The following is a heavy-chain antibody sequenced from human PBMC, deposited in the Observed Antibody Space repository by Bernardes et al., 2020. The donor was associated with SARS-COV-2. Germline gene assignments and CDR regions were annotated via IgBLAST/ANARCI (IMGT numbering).Heavy chain of an antibody. D-gene: IGHD2-15*01. CDR3: ASSRREYCSGGSCYSVEYFQH. CDR2: ISAYNGNT. CDR1: GYTFTGYD. Sequence: ASVKVSCKASGYTFTGYDINWVRQAPGQGLEWMGWISAYNGNTNYAQKLQGRVTMTTDTSTSTAYLELRSPTSDDTAVYYCASSRREYCSGGSCYSVEYFQHWGQGTLVTVSS. J-gene: IGHJ1*01. V-gene: IGHV1-18*01.